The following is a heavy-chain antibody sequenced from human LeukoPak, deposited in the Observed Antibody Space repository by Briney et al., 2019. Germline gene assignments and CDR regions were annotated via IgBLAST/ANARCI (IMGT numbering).Heavy chain of an antibody. Sequence: GGSLRLSCVASGFTFSSHWMYWVRQAPGKGLLWVSRIRSDGRDTTYADSVKGRFTISRDNAKNTLDLQMNSLRAEDTAVYYCATDMGEAGSGSYRFGLDVWGQGTTVTVSS. CDR1: GFTFSSHW. V-gene: IGHV3-74*01. CDR2: IRSDGRDT. J-gene: IGHJ6*02. D-gene: IGHD3-22*01. CDR3: ATDMGEAGSGSYRFGLDV.